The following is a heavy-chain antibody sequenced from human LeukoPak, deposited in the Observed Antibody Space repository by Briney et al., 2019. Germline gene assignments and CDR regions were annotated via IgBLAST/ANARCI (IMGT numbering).Heavy chain of an antibody. CDR1: GFTVSSNY. J-gene: IGHJ3*02. Sequence: GGSLRLSCAASGFTVSSNYMSWVRQAPGKGLEWVSVIYSGGSTYYADSVKGRFTISRDNSKNTLYLQMNSLRAEDTAVYYCARLTVTTSAGAFDIWGQGTMVTVSS. V-gene: IGHV3-53*01. CDR2: IYSGGST. CDR3: ARLTVTTSAGAFDI. D-gene: IGHD4-17*01.